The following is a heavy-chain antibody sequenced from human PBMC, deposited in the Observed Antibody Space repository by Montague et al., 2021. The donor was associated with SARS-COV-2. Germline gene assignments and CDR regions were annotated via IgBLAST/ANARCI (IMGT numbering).Heavy chain of an antibody. CDR3: ARELGGFGV. J-gene: IGHJ3*01. CDR2: IYNSGSA. CDR1: GVSITRGGYF. V-gene: IGHV4-31*03. Sequence: SQTLSLTCTVSGVSITRGGYFWSWIRQHPGRGLEWIGYIYNSGSAHYNPSLTSRVSISIDTSNNQFSLKLTSVTTADTAIYYCARELGGFGVWGQGTMVTVST. D-gene: IGHD3-16*01.